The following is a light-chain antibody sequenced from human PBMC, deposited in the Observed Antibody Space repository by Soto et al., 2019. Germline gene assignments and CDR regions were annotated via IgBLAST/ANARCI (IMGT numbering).Light chain of an antibody. V-gene: IGLV4-69*01. CDR3: QTWGTGIVT. J-gene: IGLJ2*01. Sequence: QLVLTQSPSASASPGASVKLTCTLSSGHTNYAIAWHQQQPEKGPRFSMKINSDGSHSKGDGVPDRFSGSSSGAERYFTISSLQSEDEADYYCQTWGTGIVTFGGGTQLTVL. CDR2: INSDGSH. CDR1: SGHTNYA.